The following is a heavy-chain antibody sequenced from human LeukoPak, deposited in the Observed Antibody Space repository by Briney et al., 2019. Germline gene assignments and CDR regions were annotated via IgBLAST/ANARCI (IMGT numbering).Heavy chain of an antibody. V-gene: IGHV4-39*07. CDR2: IYYSGSSISSSGST. J-gene: IGHJ4*01. Sequence: SETLSLTCTVSGGSISGSHHYWGWIRQSPGKGLEWIGSIYYSGSSISSSGSTYYNPSLKSRVSISVDTSKNQFSLKLSSVTAADTAVYYCARAGGWASPLGCWGQGILVTVSS. CDR3: ARAGGWASPLGC. D-gene: IGHD3-16*01. CDR1: GGSISGSHHY.